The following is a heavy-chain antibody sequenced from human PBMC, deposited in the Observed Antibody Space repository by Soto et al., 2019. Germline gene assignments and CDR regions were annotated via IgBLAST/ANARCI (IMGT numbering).Heavy chain of an antibody. CDR1: GFPFSHYW. CDR2: INPAGTIT. D-gene: IGHD3-16*01. J-gene: IGHJ5*02. CDR3: TSDTFGLRDT. V-gene: IGHV3-74*01. Sequence: MQMVESGGGSVQPGGSLRLSCAASGFPFSHYWMHWVRQTPGKGLVWVSRINPAGTITNYADSVEGRFTISRDNADSALFLQMNSRRAEDTAIYYCTSDTFGLRDTWGQGTLVTVSS.